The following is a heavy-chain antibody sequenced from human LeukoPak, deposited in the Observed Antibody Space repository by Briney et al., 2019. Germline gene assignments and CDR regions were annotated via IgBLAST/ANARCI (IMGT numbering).Heavy chain of an antibody. J-gene: IGHJ4*02. Sequence: PGGSLRLSCAASGFTFRSYSMNWVRQAPGKGLEWISYISSGSSAIYYADSVKGRFTISRDNAKNSLYLQTNSLRAEDTAVYYCAAQSGSGSNYPDYWSQGTLVTVSS. CDR3: AAQSGSGSNYPDY. D-gene: IGHD3-10*01. CDR1: GFTFRSYS. V-gene: IGHV3-48*01. CDR2: ISSGSSAI.